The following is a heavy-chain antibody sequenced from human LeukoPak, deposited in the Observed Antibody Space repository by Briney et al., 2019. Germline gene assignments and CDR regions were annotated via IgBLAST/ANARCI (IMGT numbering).Heavy chain of an antibody. D-gene: IGHD3-10*01. V-gene: IGHV4-34*01. Sequence: SETLSLTCAVYGGSFSGCYWSWIRQPPGKGLEWIGEINHSGSTNYNPSLKSRVTISVDTSKNQFSLKLSSVTAADTAVYYCARGLPLITIPRFGRGYMDVWGKGTTVTVSS. CDR3: ARGLPLITIPRFGRGYMDV. J-gene: IGHJ6*03. CDR2: INHSGST. CDR1: GGSFSGCY.